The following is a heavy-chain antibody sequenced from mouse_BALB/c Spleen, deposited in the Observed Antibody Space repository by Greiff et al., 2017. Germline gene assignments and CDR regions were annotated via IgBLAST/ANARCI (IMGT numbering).Heavy chain of an antibody. D-gene: IGHD1-1*01. CDR1: GFTFSSFG. CDR2: ISSGSSTI. V-gene: IGHV5-17*02. CDR3: ARSPITTVVHFDY. J-gene: IGHJ2*01. Sequence: EVKLVESGGGLVQPGGSRKLSCAASGFTFSSFGMHWVRQAPEKGLEWVAYISSGSSTIYYADTVKGRFTISRDNPKNTLFLQMTSLRSEDTAMYYCARSPITTVVHFDYWGQGTTLTVSS.